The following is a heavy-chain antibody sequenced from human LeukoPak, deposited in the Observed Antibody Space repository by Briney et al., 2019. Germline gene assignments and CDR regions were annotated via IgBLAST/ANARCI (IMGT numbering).Heavy chain of an antibody. J-gene: IGHJ5*02. CDR1: GYSFTNYW. Sequence: GESLKISCKGSGYSFTNYWIGWVRQMPGKGLEWMGIIYPGDSDTRYSPSFQGQVTISADKSISTAYLQWSSLKASDTAMYYCARVTGWLQFGNGWFDPWGQGTLVTVSS. CDR3: ARVTGWLQFGNGWFDP. V-gene: IGHV5-51*01. D-gene: IGHD5-24*01. CDR2: IYPGDSDT.